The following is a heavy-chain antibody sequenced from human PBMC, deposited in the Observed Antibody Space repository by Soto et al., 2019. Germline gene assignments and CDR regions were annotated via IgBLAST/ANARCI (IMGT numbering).Heavy chain of an antibody. V-gene: IGHV3-23*01. CDR2: ISGSGGIT. J-gene: IGHJ4*02. CDR3: AKRITTTGTSKGIDY. CDR1: GFTFSTYA. D-gene: IGHD1-20*01. Sequence: PGGSLRLSCAASGFTFSTYAMTWVRQAPGKGLEWVSTISGSGGITYYADSVKGRFTISRDESKSTLDLQMNGLRAEDTAVYYCAKRITTTGTSKGIDYWGQGALVTAPQ.